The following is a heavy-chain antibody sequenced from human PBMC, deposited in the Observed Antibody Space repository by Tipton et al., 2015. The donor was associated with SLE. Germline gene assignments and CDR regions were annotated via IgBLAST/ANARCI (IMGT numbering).Heavy chain of an antibody. Sequence: SLRLSCAASGFTFDDYAMHWVRQAPGKGLQWVSSITWTSGNIHYADSVKGRFTISRDNAKNSLYLQMNSLRVEDTALYYCARAARLYDSSGYYHDAFDIWGQGTMVTVSS. D-gene: IGHD3-22*01. CDR3: ARAARLYDSSGYYHDAFDI. J-gene: IGHJ3*02. CDR1: GFTFDDYA. V-gene: IGHV3-9*01. CDR2: ITWTSGNI.